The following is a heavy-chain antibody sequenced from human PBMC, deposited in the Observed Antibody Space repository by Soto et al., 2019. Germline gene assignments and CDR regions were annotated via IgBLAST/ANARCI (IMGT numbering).Heavy chain of an antibody. CDR3: ASGVFQHSSSWYRVLYYYYGMDV. CDR1: GGTFSSYA. D-gene: IGHD6-13*01. J-gene: IGHJ6*02. Sequence: SVKVSCKASGGTFSSYAISWVRQAPGHGLEWMGGIIPIFGTANYAQKFQGRVTITADESTSTAYMELSSLRSEDTAVYYCASGVFQHSSSWYRVLYYYYGMDVWGQGTTVTVSS. CDR2: IIPIFGTA. V-gene: IGHV1-69*13.